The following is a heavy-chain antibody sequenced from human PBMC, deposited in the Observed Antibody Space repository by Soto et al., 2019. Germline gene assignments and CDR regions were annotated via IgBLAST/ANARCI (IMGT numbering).Heavy chain of an antibody. Sequence: GGSLRLSCAASGFTFRSYGMHWVRQAPGKGLEWVAVISYDGSNKYYADSVKGRFTISRDNSKNTLYLQMNSLRAEDTAVYYCAKGGVGSTSNAFDIWGQVTMVTVSS. CDR3: AKGGVGSTSNAFDI. D-gene: IGHD1-26*01. J-gene: IGHJ3*02. V-gene: IGHV3-30*18. CDR1: GFTFRSYG. CDR2: ISYDGSNK.